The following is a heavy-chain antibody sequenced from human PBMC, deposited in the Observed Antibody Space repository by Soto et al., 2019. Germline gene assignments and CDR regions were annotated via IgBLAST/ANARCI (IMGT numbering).Heavy chain of an antibody. J-gene: IGHJ4*02. Sequence: SVKVSCKASGGTFSSYAISWVRQAPGQGLEWMGGIIANIGTANYAQKFQGRVTMTTDTSTSTAYMELRSLRSDDTAVYYCARDLYSGYVIFDAFDYWGQGTLVTVSS. CDR2: IIANIGTA. CDR3: ARDLYSGYVIFDAFDY. V-gene: IGHV1-69*05. CDR1: GGTFSSYA. D-gene: IGHD5-12*01.